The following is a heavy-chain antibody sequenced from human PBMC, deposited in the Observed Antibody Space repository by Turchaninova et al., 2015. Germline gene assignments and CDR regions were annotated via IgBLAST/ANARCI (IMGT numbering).Heavy chain of an antibody. CDR2: ISSSISYK. J-gene: IGHJ4*02. CDR1: GFTFSSYR. D-gene: IGHD6-13*01. CDR3: ARSRIAAAGDYFXX. V-gene: IGHV3-21*01. Sequence: EVQLVESGGGLVKPGGSLRLSCAASGFTFSSYRMNWVRQAPGKGLEWVSSISSSISYKDYAXXVKGXXPSXXXNAXNSLYXXMNXXXAEDTAVXXXARSRIAAAGDYFXXWGQGXLVTVSS.